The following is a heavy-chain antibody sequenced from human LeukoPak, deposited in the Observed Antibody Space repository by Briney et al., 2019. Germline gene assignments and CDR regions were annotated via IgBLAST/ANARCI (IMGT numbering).Heavy chain of an antibody. J-gene: IGHJ4*02. CDR3: ARVGGVVAVAGTFDY. Sequence: ASVTVSFKASVYTFTSYGISWVRQAPGQGLEWMGWISAYNGNKNYAQKLQGRVTMTTDTSTSTAYMELRSLRSDDTAVYYCARVGGVVAVAGTFDYWGQGTLVTVSS. V-gene: IGHV1-18*01. CDR1: VYTFTSYG. D-gene: IGHD6-19*01. CDR2: ISAYNGNK.